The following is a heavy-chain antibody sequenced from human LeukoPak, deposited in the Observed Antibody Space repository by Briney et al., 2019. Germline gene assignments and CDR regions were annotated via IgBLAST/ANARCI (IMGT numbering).Heavy chain of an antibody. CDR1: GGSISSYY. Sequence: SETLSLTCTVSGGSISSYYWSWIRQPAGKGLEWIGRIYTSGSTNYNPSLKSRVTMSVDTSKNQFSLKLSSVTAADTAVYYCARERLLITMVRGVIISEYYYYYMDVWGKGTTVTISS. V-gene: IGHV4-4*07. J-gene: IGHJ6*03. CDR2: IYTSGST. D-gene: IGHD3-10*01. CDR3: ARERLLITMVRGVIISEYYYYYMDV.